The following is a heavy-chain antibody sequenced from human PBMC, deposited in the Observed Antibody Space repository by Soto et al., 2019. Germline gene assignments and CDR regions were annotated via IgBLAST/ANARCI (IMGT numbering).Heavy chain of an antibody. CDR3: VRDLGLHNGYYFGMDV. D-gene: IGHD1-20*01. J-gene: IGHJ6*02. Sequence: ASVKVSCKASGYTFSSYGISWVRQAPGQGLEWMGWISTYTGHTNYAEKLQDRVTMTTETSTGTASMELRSLISEDTAVYYCVRDLGLHNGYYFGMDVWGQGTTVTVS. V-gene: IGHV1-18*04. CDR2: ISTYTGHT. CDR1: GYTFSSYG.